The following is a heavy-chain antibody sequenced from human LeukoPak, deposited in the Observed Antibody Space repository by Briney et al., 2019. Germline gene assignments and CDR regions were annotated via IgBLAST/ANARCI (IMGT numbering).Heavy chain of an antibody. Sequence: PGGSLRLSCASSGFTFNNYTMTWVRQAPGKGLEWVSSITASGGSTYCADSVKGRFTISRDNSKNTLYLQMSSLRAADTAVYYCARDYPTSGIVTIFDYWGQGTLVTVSS. CDR3: ARDYPTSGIVTIFDY. CDR1: GFTFNNYT. V-gene: IGHV3-23*01. D-gene: IGHD1-1*01. J-gene: IGHJ4*02. CDR2: ITASGGST.